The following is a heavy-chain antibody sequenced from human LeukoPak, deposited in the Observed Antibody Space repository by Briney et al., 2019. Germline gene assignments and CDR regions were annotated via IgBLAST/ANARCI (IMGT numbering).Heavy chain of an antibody. CDR3: AHGGTDSIVGASWFDP. Sequence: VSGPTLVNPTQTLTLTCTFSGFSLSTSGVGVGWIRQPPGKALEWLALIYWDDDKRYSPSLKSRLTITKDTSKNQVVLTMTNMDPVDTATYYCAHGGTDSIVGASWFDPWGQGTLVTVSS. V-gene: IGHV2-5*02. CDR1: GFSLSTSGVG. J-gene: IGHJ5*02. CDR2: IYWDDDK. D-gene: IGHD1-26*01.